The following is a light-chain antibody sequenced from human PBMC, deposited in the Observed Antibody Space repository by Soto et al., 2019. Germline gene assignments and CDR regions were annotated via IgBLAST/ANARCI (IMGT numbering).Light chain of an antibody. CDR3: SSYAGRNLLL. Sequence: QSALTQPASVSGSPGQSITISCTETSSDVGSYNLVSWYQQHPGKVPKLIIYEVTQRPSGVPDRFSGSKSGNTASLTVSGLQAEDEADYYCSSYAGRNLLLFGAGTKVTVL. CDR1: SSDVGSYNL. V-gene: IGLV2-14*02. J-gene: IGLJ1*01. CDR2: EVT.